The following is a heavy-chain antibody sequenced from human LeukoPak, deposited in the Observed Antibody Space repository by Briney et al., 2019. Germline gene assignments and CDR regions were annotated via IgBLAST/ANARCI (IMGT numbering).Heavy chain of an antibody. CDR1: GGSFSGYY. Sequence: SETLSLTCAVYGGSFSGYYWSWIRQPPGKGLEWIGYIYYSGSTNYNPSLKSRVTISVDTSKNQFSLKLSSVTAADTAVYYCATLSWDFWSGYEYYFDYWGQGTLVTVSS. CDR3: ATLSWDFWSGYEYYFDY. J-gene: IGHJ4*02. D-gene: IGHD3-3*01. CDR2: IYYSGST. V-gene: IGHV4-59*01.